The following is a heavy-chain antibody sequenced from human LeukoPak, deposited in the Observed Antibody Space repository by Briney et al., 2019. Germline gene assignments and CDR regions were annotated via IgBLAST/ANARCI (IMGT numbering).Heavy chain of an antibody. D-gene: IGHD6-13*01. CDR3: ARDRGYEQQRWFDL. Sequence: ASVKVSCKASGYTFSSYGFSWVRQAPGQGLEWLGWITVYNGNTRYAHKYEDRVTMTADTSTSTAYLDLRSLRSDDTAVYYCARDRGYEQQRWFDLWGQGTLATVSS. CDR2: ITVYNGNT. CDR1: GYTFSSYG. J-gene: IGHJ5*01. V-gene: IGHV1-18*01.